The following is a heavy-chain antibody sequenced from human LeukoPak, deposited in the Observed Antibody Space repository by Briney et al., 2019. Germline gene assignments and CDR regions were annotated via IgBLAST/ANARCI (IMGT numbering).Heavy chain of an antibody. Sequence: GGSLRLSCAASGFTFSSYAMSWVRQAPGKGLEWVSGISGSGGSTCHADSVKGRFTISRDNSKNTLYLQMNSLRAEDTAVYYCAKSVVVVAASAGDWFDPWGQGTLVIVSS. V-gene: IGHV3-23*01. CDR2: ISGSGGST. J-gene: IGHJ5*02. D-gene: IGHD2-15*01. CDR1: GFTFSSYA. CDR3: AKSVVVVAASAGDWFDP.